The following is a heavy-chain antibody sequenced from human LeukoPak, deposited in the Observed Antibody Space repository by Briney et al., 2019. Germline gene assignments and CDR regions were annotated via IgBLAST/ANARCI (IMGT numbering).Heavy chain of an antibody. J-gene: IGHJ4*02. Sequence: GGSLRLSCAASGFTFSSYSMNWVRQAPGKGLEWVSSISSSSSYIYYADSVKGRFTISRDNSKNTLYLQMNSLRAEDTAVYYCAKDKTGDEGYYFDYWGQGTLVTVSS. CDR2: ISSSSSYI. CDR3: AKDKTGDEGYYFDY. CDR1: GFTFSSYS. V-gene: IGHV3-21*04. D-gene: IGHD7-27*01.